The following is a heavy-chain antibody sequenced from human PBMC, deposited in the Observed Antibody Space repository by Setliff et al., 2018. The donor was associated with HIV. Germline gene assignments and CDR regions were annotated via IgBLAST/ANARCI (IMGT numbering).Heavy chain of an antibody. Sequence: SETLSLTCTVSGDSVSSHSWSWIRQSPGRGLEWIGSFYVSGNTHYNPSLKSRVSFSIDTSKNQFSLRLGSLTAADTAIFYCARPIVRGLEAFDIWGQGTLVTVSS. J-gene: IGHJ3*02. V-gene: IGHV4-59*02. CDR3: ARPIVRGLEAFDI. D-gene: IGHD3-10*01. CDR2: FYVSGNT. CDR1: GDSVSSHS.